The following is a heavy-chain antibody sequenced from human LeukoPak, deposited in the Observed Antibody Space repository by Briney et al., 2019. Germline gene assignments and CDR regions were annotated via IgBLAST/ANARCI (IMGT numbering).Heavy chain of an antibody. V-gene: IGHV3-33*06. J-gene: IGHJ6*02. Sequence: GGSLRLSCAASGFILNDYGMHWVRQAPGKGLEWVADIWFDKNQHFADSVKGRFTISRDNSKNTLYLQMNSLRAEDTAVYYCAKDHRDSGNYYYYYGLDVWGQGTMVTVSS. CDR1: GFILNDYG. CDR3: AKDHRDSGNYYYYYGLDV. D-gene: IGHD1-26*01. CDR2: IWFDKNQ.